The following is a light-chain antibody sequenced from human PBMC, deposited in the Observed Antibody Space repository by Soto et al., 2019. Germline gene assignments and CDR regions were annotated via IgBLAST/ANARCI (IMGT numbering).Light chain of an antibody. CDR3: QESYSPLWGT. CDR2: GAS. J-gene: IGKJ1*01. Sequence: DIQMTQSPSSLSASVGDRVTITCQTSQSINTCLNWYQQKPGKAPKLLIYGASSLQSWVPLRFSGSGSGTDFTLTISSLEPEDFATYYCQESYSPLWGTCGQGTKVEIK. V-gene: IGKV1-39*01. CDR1: QSINTC.